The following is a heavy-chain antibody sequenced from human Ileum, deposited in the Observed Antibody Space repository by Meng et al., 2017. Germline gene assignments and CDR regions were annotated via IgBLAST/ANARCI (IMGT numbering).Heavy chain of an antibody. CDR1: GFTFSDHY. Sequence: GESLKISCAASGFTFSDHYIDWVRQAPGKGLEWVGRSRNKAKSYSTEYAASVEGRFTVSRDDSKNTANLQMISMKTEDTAVYYCTRDGRVAVPGGYDAFDVWGQGTMVTVSS. J-gene: IGHJ3*01. CDR2: SRNKAKSYST. D-gene: IGHD3/OR15-3a*01. CDR3: TRDGRVAVPGGYDAFDV. V-gene: IGHV3-72*01.